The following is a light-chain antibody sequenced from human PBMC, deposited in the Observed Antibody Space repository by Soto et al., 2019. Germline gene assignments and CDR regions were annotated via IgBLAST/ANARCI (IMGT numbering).Light chain of an antibody. CDR3: QHYGNSLST. V-gene: IGKV3-20*01. J-gene: IGKJ4*02. Sequence: DTVLTQSPGTLSLPSGERATLSCRASQSISGTYLAWYQQKPGQAPRLLIYSASTRATGITDRFSGSGSGTDFTLPISRLEPEDFAVDYCQHYGNSLSTFCRGTKVDIK. CDR1: QSISGTY. CDR2: SAS.